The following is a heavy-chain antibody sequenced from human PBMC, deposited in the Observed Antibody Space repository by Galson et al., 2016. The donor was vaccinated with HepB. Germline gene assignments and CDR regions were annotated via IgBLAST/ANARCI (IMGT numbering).Heavy chain of an antibody. D-gene: IGHD2-8*01. CDR3: AREGKDIVLMVYATKCYYGMDV. CDR1: GFTFSNYW. J-gene: IGHJ6*02. CDR2: ISYDGSNK. V-gene: IGHV3-30*03. Sequence: SLRLSCAASGFTFSNYWLSWVRQAPGKGLEWVAVISYDGSNKYYADSVKGRFTISRDNSKNTLYLQMNSLRAEDTAVYYCAREGKDIVLMVYATKCYYGMDVWGQGTTVTVSS.